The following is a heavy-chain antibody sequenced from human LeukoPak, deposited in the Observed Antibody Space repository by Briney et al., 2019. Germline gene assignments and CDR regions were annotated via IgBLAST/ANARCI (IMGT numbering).Heavy chain of an antibody. Sequence: SVKVSCKASGYTFTSYAISWVRQAPGQGLEWMGGIIPIFGTANYAQKFQGRVTITADESTSTAYMELSSLRSEDTAVYYCARARDYGDSDYYYYYMDVWGKGTTVTISS. J-gene: IGHJ6*03. D-gene: IGHD4-17*01. CDR2: IIPIFGTA. CDR3: ARARDYGDSDYYYYYMDV. V-gene: IGHV1-69*01. CDR1: GYTFTSYA.